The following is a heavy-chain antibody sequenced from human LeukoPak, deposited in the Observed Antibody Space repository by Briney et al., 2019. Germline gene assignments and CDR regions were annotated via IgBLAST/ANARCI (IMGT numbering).Heavy chain of an antibody. CDR2: IDTAGDT. D-gene: IGHD3-22*01. CDR1: GFTFNSYD. J-gene: IGHJ5*02. V-gene: IGHV3-13*01. Sequence: GGSLRLSCAASGFTFNSYDMHWVRQITGKGLEWVSAIDTAGDTYYPGSVKGRFTISRENAKNSLYLQMNSLRVGDTAVYYCARGKYYYDSSGYLAPWGQGTLVTVSS. CDR3: ARGKYYYDSSGYLAP.